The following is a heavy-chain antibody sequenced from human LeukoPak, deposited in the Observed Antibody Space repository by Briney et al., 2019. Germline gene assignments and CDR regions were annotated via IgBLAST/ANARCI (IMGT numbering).Heavy chain of an antibody. D-gene: IGHD6-19*01. V-gene: IGHV3-53*01. CDR1: GFIFSSYS. Sequence: GGSLRLSCAASGFIFSSYSMSWVRQAPGKGLEWVSFIYSDGNTYYADSVKGRFTLSRDSSRNTLYLQMNSLRVDDTAVYYCAGDTHSSSWYDHWGQGTLVTVSS. CDR3: AGDTHSSSWYDH. CDR2: IYSDGNT. J-gene: IGHJ5*02.